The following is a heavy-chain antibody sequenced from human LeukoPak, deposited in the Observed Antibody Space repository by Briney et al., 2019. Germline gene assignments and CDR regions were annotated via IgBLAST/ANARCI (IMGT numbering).Heavy chain of an antibody. CDR3: ARGVRDIVLMVYYYYYMDV. J-gene: IGHJ6*03. CDR1: GFTFSSYE. D-gene: IGHD2-8*01. V-gene: IGHV3-48*03. CDR2: ISSSGSTI. Sequence: GGSLRLSCAASGFTFSSYEMNWVRQAPGKGLEWVSYISSSGSTIYYADSVKGRFTISRDNAKNSLYLQMNSLRAEDTAVYYCARGVRDIVLMVYYYYYMDVWGKGTTVTVSS.